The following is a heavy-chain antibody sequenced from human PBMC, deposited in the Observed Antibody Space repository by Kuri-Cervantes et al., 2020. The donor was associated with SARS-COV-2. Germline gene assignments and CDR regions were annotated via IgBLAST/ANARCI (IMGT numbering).Heavy chain of an antibody. CDR3: AREISRDDAFDI. CDR2: IIPILGTA. CDR1: GGTFSSYA. V-gene: IGHV1-69*04. Sequence: SVKVSCKASGGTFSSYAISWVRQAPGQGLEWMGRIIPILGTANYAQKFQGRVTITADKSTSTAYMELSSLRSEDTAVYYCAREISRDDAFDIRGQGTMVTVSS. J-gene: IGHJ3*02.